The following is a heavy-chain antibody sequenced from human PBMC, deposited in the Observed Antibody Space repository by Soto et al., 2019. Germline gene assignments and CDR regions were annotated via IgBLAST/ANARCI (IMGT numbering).Heavy chain of an antibody. CDR1: GGSFSGYY. J-gene: IGHJ6*02. CDR2: INHSGST. CDR3: ARGRRPTYRRGYYYGMDV. D-gene: IGHD2-2*02. V-gene: IGHV4-34*01. Sequence: SDTLSLTCAVYGGSFSGYYWSWIRQPPGKGLEWIGEINHSGSTNYNPSLKSRVTISVDTSKNQFSLKLSSVTAADTAVYYCARGRRPTYRRGYYYGMDVWGQGTTVTVSS.